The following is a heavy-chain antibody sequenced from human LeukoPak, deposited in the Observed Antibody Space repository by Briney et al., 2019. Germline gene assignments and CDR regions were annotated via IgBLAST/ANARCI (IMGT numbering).Heavy chain of an antibody. V-gene: IGHV3-7*01. CDR2: IKQDGSEK. D-gene: IGHD3-22*01. CDR1: GFTFSSYS. J-gene: IGHJ3*02. CDR3: ARDWGYDSSGPGAFDI. Sequence: AGGSLRLSCAASGFTFSSYSMNWVRQAPGKGLEWVANIKQDGSEKYYVDSVKGRFTISRDNAKNSLYLQMNSLRAEDTAVYYCARDWGYDSSGPGAFDIWGQGTMVTVSS.